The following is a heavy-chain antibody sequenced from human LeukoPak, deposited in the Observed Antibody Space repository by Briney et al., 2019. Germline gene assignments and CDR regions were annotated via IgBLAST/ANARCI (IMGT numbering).Heavy chain of an antibody. CDR3: ASSTGLTGYYPRDY. D-gene: IGHD3-9*01. J-gene: IGHJ4*02. CDR2: ISAYNGNT. Sequence: ASVKVSCKASGYTFTSYGISWVRQAPGQGLEWMGWISAYNGNTNYAQKLQGRVTMTTDTSTSTAYMELRGLRSDDTAVYYCASSTGLTGYYPRDYWGQGTLVTVSS. V-gene: IGHV1-18*01. CDR1: GYTFTSYG.